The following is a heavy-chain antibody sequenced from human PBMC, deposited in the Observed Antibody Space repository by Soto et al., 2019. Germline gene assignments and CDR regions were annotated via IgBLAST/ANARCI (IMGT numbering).Heavy chain of an antibody. Sequence: PGGSLRLSCTASGITFTSYAMHWVRQAPGKGLEWVAVISYDGINKYYADSVKGRFTISRDNSKNTLYLQMNSLRAEDTAVYYCVSVDGANDAFDVWGQGTMVTVSS. D-gene: IGHD2-8*01. CDR2: ISYDGINK. J-gene: IGHJ3*01. CDR3: VSVDGANDAFDV. V-gene: IGHV3-30-3*01. CDR1: GITFTSYA.